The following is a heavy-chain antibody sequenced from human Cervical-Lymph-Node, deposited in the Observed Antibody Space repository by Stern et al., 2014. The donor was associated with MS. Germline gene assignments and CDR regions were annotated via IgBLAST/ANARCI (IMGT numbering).Heavy chain of an antibody. CDR1: GFSFNTYW. D-gene: IGHD1-26*01. V-gene: IGHV3-74*01. Sequence: EVQLVESGGGLVQPGGSLTLPCAASGFSFNTYWMHWVRQPPGQGLVWVSRIHSDGEGTSYAESVKGRFISSRDKAKNTLYLQINSLGVEDAAVYYCVRDRFSGSFYEHNFDHWGQGTLVTVSS. CDR2: IHSDGEGT. CDR3: VRDRFSGSFYEHNFDH. J-gene: IGHJ4*02.